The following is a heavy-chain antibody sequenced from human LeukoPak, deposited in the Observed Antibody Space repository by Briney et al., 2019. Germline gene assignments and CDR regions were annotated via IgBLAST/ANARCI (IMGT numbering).Heavy chain of an antibody. CDR2: IYYSGST. V-gene: IGHV4-39*01. CDR1: GFTFSSYV. CDR3: ARHKGLNHLVPMDY. D-gene: IGHD6-13*01. Sequence: GSLRLSCAASGFTFSSYVMNWVRQAPGKGLEWIGSIYYSGSTHCNPSLKSRVTISADTSKNQFSLNLSSVTAADTAVYYCARHKGLNHLVPMDYWGQGTLVTVSS. J-gene: IGHJ4*02.